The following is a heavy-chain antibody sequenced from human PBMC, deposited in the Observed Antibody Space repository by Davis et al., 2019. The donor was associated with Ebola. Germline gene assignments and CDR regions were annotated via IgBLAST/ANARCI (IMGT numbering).Heavy chain of an antibody. D-gene: IGHD6-19*01. J-gene: IGHJ4*02. CDR3: ARVHRSGPKFDY. CDR1: GGSISSYY. CDR2: IYYSGST. V-gene: IGHV4-59*01. Sequence: SETLSLTCTVSGGSISSYYWSWIRQPPGKGLEWIWYIYYSGSTNYNPSLKSRVTISVDTSKNQFSLKLSSVTAADTAVYYCARVHRSGPKFDYWGQGTLVTVSS.